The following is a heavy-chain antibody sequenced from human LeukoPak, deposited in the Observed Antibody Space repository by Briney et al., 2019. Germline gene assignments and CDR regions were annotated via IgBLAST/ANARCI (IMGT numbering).Heavy chain of an antibody. CDR1: GGSISSYY. J-gene: IGHJ4*02. V-gene: IGHV4-59*01. Sequence: SETLSLTCTVSGGSISSYYWSWIRQPPGKGLEWIGYIYYSGSTNYNPSLKSRVTISVDTSKNQFSLSLNSVTAADTAVYYCARDATDSGDNSYSFDYWGQGTLVTVSS. D-gene: IGHD4-17*01. CDR3: ARDATDSGDNSYSFDY. CDR2: IYYSGST.